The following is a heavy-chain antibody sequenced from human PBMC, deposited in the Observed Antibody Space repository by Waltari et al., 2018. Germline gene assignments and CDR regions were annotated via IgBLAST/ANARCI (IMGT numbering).Heavy chain of an antibody. D-gene: IGHD5-18*01. CDR3: ATSLDAAAND. J-gene: IGHJ4*02. V-gene: IGHV3-7*01. Sequence: EVQLVESGGGLVQPGGSLRLSCAASGFPFSNYWMSWGRWAPGKGVEWMDNRNHDGSAKYYADSVKGRFTISRDNAENSLYLQMNSLRVEDTAVYYCATSLDAAANDWGQGTLVTVSS. CDR2: RNHDGSAK. CDR1: GFPFSNYW.